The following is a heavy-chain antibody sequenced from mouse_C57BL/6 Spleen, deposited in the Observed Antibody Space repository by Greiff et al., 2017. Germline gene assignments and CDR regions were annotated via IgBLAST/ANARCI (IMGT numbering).Heavy chain of an antibody. CDR2: IYPRSGNT. CDR3: ARRGAGTYNYFDY. D-gene: IGHD3-3*01. Sequence: QVQLQQSGAELARPGASVKLSCKASGYTFTSYGIRWVKQRPGQGLEWIGEIYPRSGNTYYNEKFKGKATLTADKSSSTAYMELRSLTSEDSAVYVCARRGAGTYNYFDYWGQGTTLTVSS. CDR1: GYTFTSYG. V-gene: IGHV1-81*01. J-gene: IGHJ2*01.